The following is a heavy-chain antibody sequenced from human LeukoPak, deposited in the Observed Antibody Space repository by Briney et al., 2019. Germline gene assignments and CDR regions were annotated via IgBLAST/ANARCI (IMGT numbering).Heavy chain of an antibody. CDR2: ISRSRSHI. J-gene: IGHJ4*02. V-gene: IGHV3-21*01. Sequence: GGFLRLSCAASGFTFSSYNMNWVRQAPGKGLEWVSSISRSRSHISYADSLKGRFTMSSDNARNSLYLQMISLRADDTAVYYCARGLGYCSGGTCHHYFDYWGQGTLVTVSS. CDR3: ARGLGYCSGGTCHHYFDY. CDR1: GFTFSSYN. D-gene: IGHD2-15*01.